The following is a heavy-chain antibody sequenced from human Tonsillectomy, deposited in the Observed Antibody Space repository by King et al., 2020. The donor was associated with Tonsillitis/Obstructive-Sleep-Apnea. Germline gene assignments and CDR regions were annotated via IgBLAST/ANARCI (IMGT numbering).Heavy chain of an antibody. J-gene: IGHJ3*02. V-gene: IGHV4-59*01. CDR2: ISYSGST. Sequence: VQLQESGPGLVKPSETLSLTCTVSGGSISSYYWSWIRQPPGKGLEWIGYISYSGSTNYNPSLKSRVTISVDTSKNQFSLKLSSVTAADTAVYYCARDTLLEAGGDAFDIWGQGTMVTASS. D-gene: IGHD3-16*01. CDR3: ARDTLLEAGGDAFDI. CDR1: GGSISSYY.